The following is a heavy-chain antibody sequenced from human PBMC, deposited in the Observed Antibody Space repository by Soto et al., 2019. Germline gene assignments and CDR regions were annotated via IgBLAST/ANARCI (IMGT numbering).Heavy chain of an antibody. D-gene: IGHD3-16*01. J-gene: IGHJ4*02. CDR3: ARFVTGHDNYATIGYYFDL. CDR1: GYRFSEFH. V-gene: IGHV1-46*03. Sequence: ALVKLACKSVGYRFSEFHIDCLSNTPEQGLEWMGMIDPSGGVTRDAQRFQGRITMTSDTSTSSVYMELRGLTSEDTAVYYCARFVTGHDNYATIGYYFDLWAPRTLVTVSS. CDR2: IDPSGGVT.